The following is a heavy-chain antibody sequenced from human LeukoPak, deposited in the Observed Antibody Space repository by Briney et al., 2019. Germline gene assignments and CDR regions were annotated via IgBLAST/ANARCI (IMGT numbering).Heavy chain of an antibody. D-gene: IGHD6-19*01. CDR2: IYTSGST. J-gene: IGHJ4*02. CDR3: ATNPPGIAVYYFDY. V-gene: IGHV4-4*07. CDR1: GGSISSYY. Sequence: SETLSLTCTVSGGSISSYYWSWIRQPAGKGLEWIGRIYTSGSTNYNPSLKSRVTMSVDTSKNQFSLKLSSVTAADTAVYYCATNPPGIAVYYFDYWGQGTLVTVSS.